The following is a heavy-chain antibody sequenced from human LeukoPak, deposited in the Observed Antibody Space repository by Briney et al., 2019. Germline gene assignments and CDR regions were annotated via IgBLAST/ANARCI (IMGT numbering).Heavy chain of an antibody. CDR3: ARDSSWHAPGDY. J-gene: IGHJ4*02. CDR1: GGSISSSNYY. V-gene: IGHV4-39*07. CDR2: IYYSGST. Sequence: SETLSLACTVSGGSISSSNYYWGWIRQPPGKGLEWIGSIYYSGSTYYNPSLKSRVTLSVDTSNNQFSLKLSSVTAADTAVYYCARDSSWHAPGDYWGQGTLVTLSS.